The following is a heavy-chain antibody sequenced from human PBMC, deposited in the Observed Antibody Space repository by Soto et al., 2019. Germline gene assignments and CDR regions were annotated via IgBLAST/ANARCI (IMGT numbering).Heavy chain of an antibody. V-gene: IGHV3-30-3*01. CDR3: ARVPDCSSTSCYDIYYYYGMDV. CDR2: ISYDGSNK. J-gene: IGHJ6*02. D-gene: IGHD2-2*01. CDR1: GFTFSSYA. Sequence: PGGSLRLSCAASGFTFSSYAMHWVRQAPGKGLEWVAVISYDGSNKYYADSVKGRFTISRDNSKNTLYLQMNSLRAEDTAVYYCARVPDCSSTSCYDIYYYYGMDVWGQGTRVTVSS.